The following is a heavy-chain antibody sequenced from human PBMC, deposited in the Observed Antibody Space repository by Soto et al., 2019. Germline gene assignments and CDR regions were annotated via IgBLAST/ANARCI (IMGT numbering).Heavy chain of an antibody. CDR3: ARDNIVRTMDLLDF. Sequence: WQTLSLTCAISGDSVSSNSATWHWIRQSPSRGLEWLGRTYYRSKLYSDYGTSLKSRITINPDTSKNQFSLQLNSVTPEDTAVYYCARDNIVRTMDLLDFWGQGTLVTVSS. V-gene: IGHV6-1*01. D-gene: IGHD1-26*01. CDR2: TYYRSKLYS. J-gene: IGHJ4*02. CDR1: GDSVSSNSAT.